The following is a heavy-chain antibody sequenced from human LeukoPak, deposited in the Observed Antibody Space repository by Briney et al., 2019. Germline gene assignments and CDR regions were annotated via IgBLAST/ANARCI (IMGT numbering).Heavy chain of an antibody. Sequence: GGSLRLSCAASGFTFSSYWMSWVRQAPGKGLEGVANIKQDGSEKYYVDSVKGRFTISRDNAKNSLYLQMNSLRAEDTAVYYCARDRPIVVVPAADDAFDIWGQGTMVTVSS. J-gene: IGHJ3*02. V-gene: IGHV3-7*03. D-gene: IGHD2-2*01. CDR3: ARDRPIVVVPAADDAFDI. CDR2: IKQDGSEK. CDR1: GFTFSSYW.